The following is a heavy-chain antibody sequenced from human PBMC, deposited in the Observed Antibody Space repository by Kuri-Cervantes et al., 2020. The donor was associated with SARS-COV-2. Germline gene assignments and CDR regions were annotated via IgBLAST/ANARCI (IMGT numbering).Heavy chain of an antibody. V-gene: IGHV4-34*01. J-gene: IGHJ4*02. D-gene: IGHD3-10*01. Sequence: SETLSLTCTVSGGSISSYYWSWVRQPPGKGLEWIGEINHSGSTNYNPSLKSRVTVSVDTSKNQFSLKLSSVTAADTAVYYCASLWFGEPGYYFDYWGQGTLVTVSS. CDR1: GGSISSYY. CDR3: ASLWFGEPGYYFDY. CDR2: INHSGST.